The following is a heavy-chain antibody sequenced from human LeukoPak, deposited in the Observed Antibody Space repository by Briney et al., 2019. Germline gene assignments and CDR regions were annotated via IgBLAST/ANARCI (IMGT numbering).Heavy chain of an antibody. D-gene: IGHD1/OR15-1a*01. V-gene: IGHV1-46*01. J-gene: IGHJ4*02. CDR1: GYTFTGYY. Sequence: ASVKVSCKASGYTFTGYYMHWVRQAPGQGLEWMGIINPSGGSTSYAQKFQGRITLSRDMSTSTVYMELSSLRSDDTAVYYCARAVNTPIYYFEYWGQGALVTVSS. CDR3: ARAVNTPIYYFEY. CDR2: INPSGGST.